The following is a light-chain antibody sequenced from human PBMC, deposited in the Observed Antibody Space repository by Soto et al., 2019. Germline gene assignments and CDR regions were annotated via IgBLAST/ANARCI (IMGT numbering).Light chain of an antibody. J-gene: IGLJ2*01. CDR2: DVS. CDR3: SSYASTTTVL. CDR1: TIDVGGYNY. Sequence: QSVLTQPASVSGSPGQSITISCTGTTIDVGGYNYVSWYQQHPGKAPKLMIYDVSNRPSGVSNRFSGSKSGNTASLTISGLQAEDEADYYCSSYASTTTVLFGGGTKVTVL. V-gene: IGLV2-14*01.